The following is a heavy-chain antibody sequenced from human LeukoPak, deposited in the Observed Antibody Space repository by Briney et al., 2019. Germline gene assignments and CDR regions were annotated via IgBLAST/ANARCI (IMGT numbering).Heavy chain of an antibody. CDR2: ISYDGSNK. CDR1: GFTFSSYA. J-gene: IGHJ5*02. Sequence: GGSLRLFCAASGFTFSSYAMHWVRQAPGKGLEWVAVISYDGSNKYYADSVKGRFTVSRDNSKNTLYLQMNSLRAEDTAVYYCASDQHTSWGQGTLVTVSS. V-gene: IGHV3-30*04. CDR3: ASDQHTS. D-gene: IGHD2-21*01.